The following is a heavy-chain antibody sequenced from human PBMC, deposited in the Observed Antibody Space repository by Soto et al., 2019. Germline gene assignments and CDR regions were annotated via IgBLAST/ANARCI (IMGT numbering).Heavy chain of an antibody. CDR3: ARGDYGTGGYPFPYFDY. Sequence: HEHLVQSGAEVKRPGASLKVSCKASGYSFTGYYIHWVRQAPGQGLEWMGWINPDSGATNYAQNFQGRVTLTSDTSISTASMDLTSLTSDDTYVYYCARGDYGTGGYPFPYFDYWGQGTLVIVSS. CDR1: GYSFTGYY. CDR2: INPDSGAT. J-gene: IGHJ4*02. V-gene: IGHV1-2*02. D-gene: IGHD2-8*02.